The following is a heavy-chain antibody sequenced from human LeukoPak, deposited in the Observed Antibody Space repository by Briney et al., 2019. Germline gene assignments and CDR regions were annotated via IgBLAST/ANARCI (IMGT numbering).Heavy chain of an antibody. D-gene: IGHD3-16*01. Sequence: GGSLRPSCAASGFTFSSYAMSWVRQAPGKGLEWVSGVSGSGGNTNYADSVKGRFTISRDNSKNTVYLQMNSLRAEDTAIYYCAKGGGHYYYYDYMDVWGKGTTVTVSS. J-gene: IGHJ6*03. CDR2: VSGSGGNT. V-gene: IGHV3-23*01. CDR3: AKGGGHYYYYDYMDV. CDR1: GFTFSSYA.